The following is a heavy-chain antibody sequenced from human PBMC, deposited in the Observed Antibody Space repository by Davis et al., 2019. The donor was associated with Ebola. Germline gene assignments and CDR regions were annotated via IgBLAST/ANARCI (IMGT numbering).Heavy chain of an antibody. V-gene: IGHV3-74*01. Sequence: PGGSLRLSCAASGFTFSSYWMHWVRQAPGKGLVWVSRINSDGSSTSYADSVTGRFTISRDNAKNTLYLQMNSLRAEDTAVYYCARVVVPAAVWFDPWGQGTLVTVSS. J-gene: IGHJ5*02. D-gene: IGHD2-2*01. CDR1: GFTFSSYW. CDR3: ARVVVPAAVWFDP. CDR2: INSDGSST.